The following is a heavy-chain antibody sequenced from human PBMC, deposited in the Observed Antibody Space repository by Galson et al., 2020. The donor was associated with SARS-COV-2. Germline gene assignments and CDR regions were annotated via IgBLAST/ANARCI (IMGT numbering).Heavy chain of an antibody. CDR3: AREEASGYQTGYFQH. V-gene: IGHV3-21*01. CDR2: ISSSSSYI. J-gene: IGHJ1*01. Sequence: GESLKISCAASGFTFSSYSMNWVRQAPGKGLEWVSSISSSSSYIYYADSVKGRFTISRDNAKNSLYLQMNSLRAEDTAVYYCAREEASGYQTGYFQHWGQGTLVTVSS. CDR1: GFTFSSYS. D-gene: IGHD3-3*01.